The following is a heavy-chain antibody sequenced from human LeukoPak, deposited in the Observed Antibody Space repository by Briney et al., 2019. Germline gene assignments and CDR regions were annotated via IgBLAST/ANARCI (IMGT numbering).Heavy chain of an antibody. V-gene: IGHV3-11*04. J-gene: IGHJ4*02. CDR3: ARDRCSGGSCYNDYFDY. CDR1: GFTFSDSY. Sequence: GGSLRLSCAASGFTFSDSYMTWIRQAPGKGLEWVSFISNTGDSIYYADSVKGRFTTSRDNAKSSLSLQMNSLRAEDTAVYYCARDRCSGGSCYNDYFDYWGQGTLVTVSS. CDR2: ISNTGDSI. D-gene: IGHD2-15*01.